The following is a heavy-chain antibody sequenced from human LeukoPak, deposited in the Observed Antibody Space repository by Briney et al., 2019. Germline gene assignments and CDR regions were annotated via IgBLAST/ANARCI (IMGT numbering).Heavy chain of an antibody. J-gene: IGHJ3*02. CDR3: ARGDVELDAFDI. CDR2: IIPILGIA. Sequence: SVKVSCKASGGTFSSYAISWVRQAPGQGLEWMGRIIPILGIANYAQKFQGRVTITADKSTSTAYMELSSLRSEDTAVYYCARGDVELDAFDIWGQGTMVTVSS. CDR1: GGTFSSYA. V-gene: IGHV1-69*04. D-gene: IGHD1-7*01.